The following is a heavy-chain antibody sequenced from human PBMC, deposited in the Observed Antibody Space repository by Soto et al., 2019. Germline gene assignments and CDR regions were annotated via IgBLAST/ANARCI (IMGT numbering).Heavy chain of an antibody. D-gene: IGHD2-8*01. CDR2: IKQDGSEK. V-gene: IGHV3-7*03. CDR1: GFTFSSYW. Sequence: GGSLRLSCAASGFTFSSYWMSWVRQAPGKGLEWVANIKQDGSEKYYVDSVKGRFTISRDNAKNSLYLQMNSLRAEDTAVYYCARNLGYCTNGVCFPHYSYGMDVWGQGTTVTVSS. CDR3: ARNLGYCTNGVCFPHYSYGMDV. J-gene: IGHJ6*02.